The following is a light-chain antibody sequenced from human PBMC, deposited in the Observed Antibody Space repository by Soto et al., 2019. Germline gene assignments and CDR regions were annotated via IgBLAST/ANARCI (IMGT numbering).Light chain of an antibody. CDR3: QQSQTYPT. V-gene: IGKV1-5*03. Sequence: DIQMTQSPSTLSASIGDRVIITCRASQNIDSWLAWYQQKPGKAPKLLIYKASTLESGVPSRFSGDGSGTEFTLTISRLQPDDFATYYCQQSQTYPTFGGGTKVEIK. CDR2: KAS. CDR1: QNIDSW. J-gene: IGKJ4*01.